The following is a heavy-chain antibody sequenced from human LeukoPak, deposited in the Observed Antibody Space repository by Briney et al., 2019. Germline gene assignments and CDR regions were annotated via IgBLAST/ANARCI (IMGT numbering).Heavy chain of an antibody. J-gene: IGHJ4*02. CDR3: ARAEVGAMDY. CDR2: IYYSGST. Sequence: KSSETLSLTCTVSGGSISGSNYYWAWIRQPPGKGLEWIGYIYYSGSTNYNPSLKSRVTKSVDTSKNQFSLKLSSVTAADTAVYYCARAEVGAMDYWGQGTLVAVSS. V-gene: IGHV4-61*05. D-gene: IGHD1-26*01. CDR1: GGSISGSNYY.